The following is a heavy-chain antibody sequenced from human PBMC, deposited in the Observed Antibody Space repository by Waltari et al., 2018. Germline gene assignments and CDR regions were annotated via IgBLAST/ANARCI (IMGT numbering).Heavy chain of an antibody. J-gene: IGHJ4*01. D-gene: IGHD3-10*01. Sequence: QVHLVQSGAEVKKPGASVKVSCKASGYTFNNFDMHWVRQAPGQGLEWMGWINANNGDTKYSQKFQGRVTISMDTSATTGYMELTGLTSEDTAVYYCAREVDYGLGSFNYFDYWGQGTLVTVSS. CDR3: AREVDYGLGSFNYFDY. CDR1: GYTFNNFD. CDR2: INANNGDT. V-gene: IGHV1-3*01.